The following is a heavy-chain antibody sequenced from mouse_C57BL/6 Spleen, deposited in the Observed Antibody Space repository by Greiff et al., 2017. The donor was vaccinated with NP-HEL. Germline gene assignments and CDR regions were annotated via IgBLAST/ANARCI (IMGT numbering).Heavy chain of an antibody. J-gene: IGHJ4*01. CDR1: GFTFRDYY. CDR2: INYYGSST. V-gene: IGHV5-16*01. Sequence: EVKVVESEGGLVQPGRSMKLSCTASGFTFRDYYMAWVRQVPEKGLEWVANINYYGSSTYYLDSLKSRFIISRDNAKNILYLQMSSLKSEDTATYYCARERGNYDYAMDYWGQGTSVTVSS. D-gene: IGHD2-1*01. CDR3: ARERGNYDYAMDY.